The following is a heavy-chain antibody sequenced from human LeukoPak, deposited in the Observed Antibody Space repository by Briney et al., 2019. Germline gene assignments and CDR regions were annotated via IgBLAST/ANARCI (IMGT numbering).Heavy chain of an antibody. CDR2: INPNSGGT. V-gene: IGHV1-2*02. CDR3: AREFEAAAGY. D-gene: IGHD6-13*01. Sequence: ASVRVSCKASGYTFTGYYMHWVRQAPGQGLEWMGWINPNSGGTNYAQKFQGRVTMTRDTSISTAYMELSRLRSDDTAVYYCAREFEAAAGYWGQGTLVTVSS. CDR1: GYTFTGYY. J-gene: IGHJ4*02.